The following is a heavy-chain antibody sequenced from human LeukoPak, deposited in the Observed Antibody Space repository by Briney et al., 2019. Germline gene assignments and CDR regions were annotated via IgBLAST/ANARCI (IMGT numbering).Heavy chain of an antibody. V-gene: IGHV3-33*01. D-gene: IGHD5-24*01. CDR3: ARDNVRDGYNYDWFDP. CDR2: IWYDGSNK. CDR1: GFTFSSYG. J-gene: IGHJ5*02. Sequence: GGSLRLSCAASGFTFSSYGMHWVRQAPGNGLEWVAVIWYDGSNKYYADSVKGRFTISRDNSKNTLYLQMNSLGAEDTAVYYCARDNVRDGYNYDWFDPWGQGTLVTVSS.